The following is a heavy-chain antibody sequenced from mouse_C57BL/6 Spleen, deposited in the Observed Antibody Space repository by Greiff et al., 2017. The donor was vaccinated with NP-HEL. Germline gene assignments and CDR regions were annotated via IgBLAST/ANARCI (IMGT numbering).Heavy chain of an antibody. Sequence: EVQLQQSGPELVKPGASVKMSCKASGYTFTDYNMHWVKQSHGKSLEWIGYINPNNGGTSYNQKFKGKATLTVNKSSSTAYMELRSLTSEDSAVYYCAISYYYGSPWFAYWGQRTLVTVSA. CDR2: INPNNGGT. J-gene: IGHJ3*01. CDR3: AISYYYGSPWFAY. V-gene: IGHV1-22*01. D-gene: IGHD1-1*01. CDR1: GYTFTDYN.